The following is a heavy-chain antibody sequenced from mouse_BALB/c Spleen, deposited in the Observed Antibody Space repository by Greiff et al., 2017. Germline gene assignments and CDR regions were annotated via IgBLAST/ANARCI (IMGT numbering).Heavy chain of an antibody. V-gene: IGHV3-5*02. CDR2: IYYSGTI. D-gene: IGHD2-1*01. J-gene: IGHJ4*01. Sequence: VQLQQSGPGLVKPSQTVSLTCTVTGISITTGNYRWSWIRQFPGNKLEWIGYIYYSGTITYNPSLTSRTTITRDTSKNQFFLEMNSLTAEDTATYYCARDGNYYAMDYWGQGTSVTVSS. CDR1: GISITTGNYR. CDR3: ARDGNYYAMDY.